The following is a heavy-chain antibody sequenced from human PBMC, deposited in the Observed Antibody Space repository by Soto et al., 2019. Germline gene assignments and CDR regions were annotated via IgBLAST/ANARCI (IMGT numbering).Heavy chain of an antibody. CDR3: AKDMGLVTAIAFDY. CDR2: ISGSGGST. V-gene: IGHV3-23*01. Sequence: GGSLRLSCAASGFTFRSYAMTWVRQAPGKGLEWVSAISGSGGSTYYADSVKGRFTISRDNSKNTLYLQMNSLRAEDTAVYYCAKDMGLVTAIAFDYWGQGTLVTVSS. D-gene: IGHD2-21*02. CDR1: GFTFRSYA. J-gene: IGHJ4*02.